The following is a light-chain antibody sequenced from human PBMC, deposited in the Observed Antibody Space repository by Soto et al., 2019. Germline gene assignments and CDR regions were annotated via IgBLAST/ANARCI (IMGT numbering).Light chain of an antibody. Sequence: QSVLTQPASVSGSPGQSITISCTGTSSDVGGYNYVSWYQQQPGKAPKFMIYDVTNRPSGVSNRFSGSKSGNTASLTISGLQAEDEADYYCCSYTTSNTRQVVFGTGTEVTVL. J-gene: IGLJ1*01. CDR1: SSDVGGYNY. V-gene: IGLV2-14*01. CDR2: DVT. CDR3: CSYTTSNTRQVV.